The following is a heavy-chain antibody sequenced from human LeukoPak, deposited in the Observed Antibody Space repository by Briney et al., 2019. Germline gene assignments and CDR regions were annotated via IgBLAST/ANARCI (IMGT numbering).Heavy chain of an antibody. CDR3: ARHSGSLS. CDR2: IYPGDSDT. V-gene: IGHV5-51*01. J-gene: IGHJ4*02. CDR1: GYNSTTYW. Sequence: GESLKISCQASGYNSTTYWIGWVRQMPGKGLEWMGIIYPGDSDTRYSPSFQGQVTISADKSIHTAYLQWNTLQASDTAIYYCARHSGSLSWGQGTLVTASS. D-gene: IGHD3-10*01.